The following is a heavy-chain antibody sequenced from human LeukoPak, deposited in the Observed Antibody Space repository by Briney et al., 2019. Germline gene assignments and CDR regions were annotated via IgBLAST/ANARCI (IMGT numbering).Heavy chain of an antibody. D-gene: IGHD5-18*01. CDR3: ARDQLRGYSYTAPLDY. J-gene: IGHJ4*02. CDR1: GFTFSSYA. Sequence: SGGSLRLSCAASGFTFSSYAMHWVRQAPGKGLEWVAVISYDGSNKYYADSVKGRFTISRDNSKNTLYLQMNSLRAEDTAVYYCARDQLRGYSYTAPLDYWGQGTLVTVSS. V-gene: IGHV3-30-3*01. CDR2: ISYDGSNK.